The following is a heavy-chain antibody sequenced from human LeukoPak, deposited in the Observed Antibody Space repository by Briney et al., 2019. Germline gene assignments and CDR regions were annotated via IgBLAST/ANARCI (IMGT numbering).Heavy chain of an antibody. J-gene: IGHJ1*01. CDR3: ARGGGNSEYFYH. D-gene: IGHD4-23*01. CDR2: LNPSGGST. Sequence: GASVKVSCKASGYTFTSYYMHWVRQAPGQGLEWMGTLNPSGGSTRYAQKFQGRVTMTRDMSTSTVYMELSSLRSEDTAVYYCARGGGNSEYFYHWGQGTLVTVSS. CDR1: GYTFTSYY. V-gene: IGHV1-46*01.